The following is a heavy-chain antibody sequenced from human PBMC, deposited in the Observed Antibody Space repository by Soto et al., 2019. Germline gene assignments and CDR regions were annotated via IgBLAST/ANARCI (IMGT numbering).Heavy chain of an antibody. Sequence: QVQLQESGPGLVKPSETLSLTCTVSGASITSSYWTCFRQPPGQGLESIGYIYYTGDTNTNHSLKSRVTISIDTSKNHFSLKLSSVTAADTAVYYCARYARTPDFWGQGTLVTVSS. V-gene: IGHV4-59*01. CDR3: ARYARTPDF. D-gene: IGHD2-2*01. J-gene: IGHJ4*02. CDR2: IYYTGDT. CDR1: GASITSSY.